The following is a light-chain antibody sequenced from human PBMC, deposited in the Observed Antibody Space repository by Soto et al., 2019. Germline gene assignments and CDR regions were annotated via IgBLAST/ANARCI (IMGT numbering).Light chain of an antibody. CDR2: VNSGGSH. CDR3: QTWGTGSAIVV. Sequence: QPVLTQSPSASASLGASVKLTCTLSSGHSNYAIAWHQQQPEKGPRYLMKVNSGGSHIKGDGIPDRFSGSSSGAERYLFISSLQSEDVADYYCQTWGTGSAIVVFGGGTQLTVL. CDR1: SGHSNYA. V-gene: IGLV4-69*01. J-gene: IGLJ7*01.